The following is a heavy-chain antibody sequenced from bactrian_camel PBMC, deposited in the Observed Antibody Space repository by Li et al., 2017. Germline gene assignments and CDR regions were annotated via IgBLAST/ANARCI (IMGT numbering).Heavy chain of an antibody. CDR3: AGDLGWVSGEYHY. J-gene: IGHJ4*01. D-gene: IGHD1*01. Sequence: HVQLVESGGSTVQAGGSLRLSCVASTFLRCTSWYRQTPGKKREGVASLTRDGSADYLNSVKGRFTISQDSAKNTLYLHMNGLESEDTAMYYCAGDLGWVSGEYHYWGQGTQVTVS. CDR1: TFLRC. V-gene: IGHV3S53*01. CDR2: LTRDGSA.